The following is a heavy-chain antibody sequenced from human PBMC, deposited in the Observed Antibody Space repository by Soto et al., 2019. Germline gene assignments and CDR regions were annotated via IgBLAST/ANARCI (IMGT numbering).Heavy chain of an antibody. CDR3: AKNPGYYYDSTGYHFDY. Sequence: GGSLSLSCEACGFTFSKYAMSWVHGTTGKGLEWVSAISYGGGTTYYADSVKGRFTISRDTSKNTLYLQMNSLRAEDTAVYYCAKNPGYYYDSTGYHFDYWGQGTLVTVSS. CDR2: ISYGGGTT. J-gene: IGHJ4*02. D-gene: IGHD3-22*01. V-gene: IGHV3-23*01. CDR1: GFTFSKYA.